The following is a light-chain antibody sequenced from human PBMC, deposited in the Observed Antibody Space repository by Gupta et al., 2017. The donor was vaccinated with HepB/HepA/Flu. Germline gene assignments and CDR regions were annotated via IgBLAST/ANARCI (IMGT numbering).Light chain of an antibody. CDR2: GAS. V-gene: IGKV3-15*01. CDR1: QSIISN. CDR3: HQNYTHST. J-gene: IGKJ1*01. Sequence: EIVMTQSPASLSVSPGERATLSCRASQSIISNLAWYQQKPGQAPRLLIYGASTRATGTPGWCSGGWYETDFTLTSRRRQYDDFAYYYEHQNYTHSTFGQGTKVEIK.